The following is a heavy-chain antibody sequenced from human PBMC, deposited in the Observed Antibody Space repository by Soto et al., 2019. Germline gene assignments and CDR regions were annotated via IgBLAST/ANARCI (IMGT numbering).Heavy chain of an antibody. Sequence: QVQLVQSGAEVKKPGASVKVSCKASGYTFNSYGISWVRQAPGQGLAWMGWISAYSGNKKYAQKLQGRVTMTTDTATSTAYMELMRLRSDDTAVYYCARDSPPVDYWGQGTLVTVSS. J-gene: IGHJ4*02. CDR2: ISAYSGNK. CDR1: GYTFNSYG. CDR3: ARDSPPVDY. V-gene: IGHV1-18*01.